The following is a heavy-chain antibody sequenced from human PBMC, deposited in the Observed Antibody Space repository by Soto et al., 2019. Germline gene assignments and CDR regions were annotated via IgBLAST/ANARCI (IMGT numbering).Heavy chain of an antibody. CDR1: GYTFTTYG. CDR3: ARALPYSSSGDS. J-gene: IGHJ4*02. Sequence: QVQLVQSGAEAKKPGASVRVSCKASGYTFTTYGISWVRQAPGQGLEWMGWISASNGNIYYGQKFQGRVTMTTDSFTSTAYMELSSLTSDDTAVYYCARALPYSSSGDSWGRGTLVTVSS. D-gene: IGHD6-13*01. V-gene: IGHV1-18*01. CDR2: ISASNGNI.